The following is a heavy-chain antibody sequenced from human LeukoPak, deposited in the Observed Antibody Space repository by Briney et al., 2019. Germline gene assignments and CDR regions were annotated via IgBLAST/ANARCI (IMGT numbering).Heavy chain of an antibody. D-gene: IGHD4-17*01. J-gene: IGHJ6*02. CDR3: ARDYHGDYFYYYYGMDV. Sequence: PGGSLRLSCAASGFTFSSYSMNWVRQAPGKGLEWVSYISSSSSTIYYADSVKGRFTISRDNAKNSLYLQMNSLRAEDTAVYYCARDYHGDYFYYYYGMDVWGQGTTVTVSS. CDR2: ISSSSSTI. V-gene: IGHV3-48*01. CDR1: GFTFSSYS.